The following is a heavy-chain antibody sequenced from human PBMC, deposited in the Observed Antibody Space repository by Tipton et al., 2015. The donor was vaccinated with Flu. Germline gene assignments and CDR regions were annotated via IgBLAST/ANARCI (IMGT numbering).Heavy chain of an antibody. CDR1: GGSFSGYY. V-gene: IGHV4-34*01. CDR2: IYYSGST. CDR3: ARVGVVTPFDY. D-gene: IGHD4-23*01. J-gene: IGHJ4*02. Sequence: TLSLTCAVYGGSFSGYYWSWIRQPPGKGLEWIGSIYYSGSTYYNPPLKSRVTISVDTSKNQFSLKLSSVTAADTAVYYCARVGVVTPFDYWGQGTLVTVSS.